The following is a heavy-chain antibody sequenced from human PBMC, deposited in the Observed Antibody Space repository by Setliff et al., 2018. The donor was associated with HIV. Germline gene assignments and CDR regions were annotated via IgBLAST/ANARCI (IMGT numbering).Heavy chain of an antibody. Sequence: ASVKVSCKASGYSFTTYGISWVRQAPGQGLEWVGWISVYNGQTLYAQKVQDRITVTMDIPKDTAYMELRGLTPDDTAVYYCARGLHFYWYFDLWGPGTLVTVSS. CDR1: GYSFTTYG. CDR3: ARGLHFYWYFDL. CDR2: ISVYNGQT. J-gene: IGHJ2*01. V-gene: IGHV1-18*01.